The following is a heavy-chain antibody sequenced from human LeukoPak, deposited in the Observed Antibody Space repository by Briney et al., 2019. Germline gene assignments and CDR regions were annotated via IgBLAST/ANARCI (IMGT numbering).Heavy chain of an antibody. CDR1: GFTFSDYY. D-gene: IGHD2-15*01. CDR2: ISASSGTR. CDR3: ARGLAANDWFDP. V-gene: IGHV3-11*01. Sequence: GGSLRLSCAASGFTFSDYYMNWIRQAPGKGLEWLSYISASSGTRYYADSVKGRFTISRDNAKNSLYLQMNSLRAEDTAVYCCARGLAANDWFDPWGQGTLVTVSS. J-gene: IGHJ5*02.